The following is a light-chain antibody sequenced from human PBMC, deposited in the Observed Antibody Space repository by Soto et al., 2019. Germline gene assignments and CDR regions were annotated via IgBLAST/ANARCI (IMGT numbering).Light chain of an antibody. J-gene: IGKJ1*01. CDR2: AAS. Sequence: EVVLTQSPGTVSLSPGERVTLSCRASQSVISNYLAWYQQRPGQAPRLLIYAASSRATGIPDRFSGSGSGTAFTLSISSLEPEDFAVYYCQQYGSSLTWTFGQGTKVEMK. CDR3: QQYGSSLTWT. V-gene: IGKV3-20*01. CDR1: QSVISNY.